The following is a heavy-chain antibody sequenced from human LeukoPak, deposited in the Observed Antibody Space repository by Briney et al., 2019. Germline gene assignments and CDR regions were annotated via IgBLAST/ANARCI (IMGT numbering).Heavy chain of an antibody. V-gene: IGHV1-18*01. Sequence: ASVKVSSKASGYTFTSYGISWVRQVPGQGLEWMGWISAHNGNTNYAQNLQGRVTMTTDTSTRTAYMELRSLRSDDTALYYCARGYTATGNWYFDLWGRGTLVSVSS. D-gene: IGHD4-17*01. CDR3: ARGYTATGNWYFDL. J-gene: IGHJ2*01. CDR1: GYTFTSYG. CDR2: ISAHNGNT.